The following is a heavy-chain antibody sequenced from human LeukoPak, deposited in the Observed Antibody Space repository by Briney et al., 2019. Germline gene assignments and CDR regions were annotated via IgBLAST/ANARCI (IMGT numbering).Heavy chain of an antibody. CDR3: ARVPQDYYDSSGLQCDY. Sequence: SVKVSCKASGGTFISYTISWVRQAPGQGLEWMGRIIPILGIANYAQKFQGRVTITPDKSTSTAYMELSSLRSEDTAVYYCARVPQDYYDSSGLQCDYWGQGTLVTVSS. CDR2: IIPILGIA. V-gene: IGHV1-69*02. J-gene: IGHJ4*02. D-gene: IGHD3-22*01. CDR1: GGTFISYT.